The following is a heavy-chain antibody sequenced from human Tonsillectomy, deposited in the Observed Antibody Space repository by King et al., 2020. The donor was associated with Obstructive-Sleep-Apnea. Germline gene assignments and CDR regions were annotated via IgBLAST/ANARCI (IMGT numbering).Heavy chain of an antibody. V-gene: IGHV3-7*01. CDR1: GFTFNRSW. Sequence: GQLVQSGGGLVQPGGSLRLSCAASGFTFNRSWMSWVRQAPGKGLEWVANIKQDGSETYYVDCVKGRFTISRDNAKSSLYLQMTSLRAEDTAMYYCAKCTSTSCYYYGMDVWGQGTTVTVSS. J-gene: IGHJ6*02. CDR3: AKCTSTSCYYYGMDV. D-gene: IGHD2-2*01. CDR2: IKQDGSET.